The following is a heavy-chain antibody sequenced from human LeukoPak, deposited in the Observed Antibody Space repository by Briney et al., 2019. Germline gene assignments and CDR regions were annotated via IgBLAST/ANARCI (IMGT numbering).Heavy chain of an antibody. Sequence: KSGGSLRLSCAASGFTFSTYSMNWVRHAPGEGLVWLSSISSGGMWIYYADSLKGRFTISRDNAKNSLYLQMKSLRVEDTGVYYCARDAGGRTQREGWFDPWGQGTLVTVSS. CDR1: GFTFSTYS. J-gene: IGHJ5*02. CDR2: ISSGGMWI. V-gene: IGHV3-21*01. CDR3: ARDAGGRTQREGWFDP. D-gene: IGHD1-26*01.